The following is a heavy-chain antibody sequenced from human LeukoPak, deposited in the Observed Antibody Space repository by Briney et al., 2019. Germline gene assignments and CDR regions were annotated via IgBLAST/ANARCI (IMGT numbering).Heavy chain of an antibody. CDR1: GFTFSSYG. Sequence: GGSLRLSCAASGFTFSSYGMTWVRQAPGKGLEWVSGISGSGGSTKHADSVKGRFTISRDNAKNSLYLQMNSLRAEDTAVYYCAKDESPTPFDYWGQGTLVTVSS. CDR3: AKDESPTPFDY. CDR2: ISGSGGST. V-gene: IGHV3-23*01. J-gene: IGHJ4*02.